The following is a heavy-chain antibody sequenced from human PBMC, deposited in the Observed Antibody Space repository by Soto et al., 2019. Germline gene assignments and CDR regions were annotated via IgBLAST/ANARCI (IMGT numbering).Heavy chain of an antibody. D-gene: IGHD6-19*01. CDR2: INHSGST. J-gene: IGHJ4*02. CDR1: GGSFSDFY. CDR3: GPRGAVADPRGY. V-gene: IGHV4-34*01. Sequence: QVQLQQWGAGLLKPSETLSLTCAVYGGSFSDFYWTWIRQPPGKGLEWIGEINHSGSTNYHPSLKSRVAISVDTSKNQFSLNLTSVTAADTAVYYCGPRGAVADPRGYWGQGTLVTVSS.